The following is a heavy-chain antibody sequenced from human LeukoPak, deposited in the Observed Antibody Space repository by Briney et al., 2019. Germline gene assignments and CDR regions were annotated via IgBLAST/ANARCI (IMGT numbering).Heavy chain of an antibody. Sequence: PGGSLRLSCAASGFTFSYYWMHWVRQATGKGLVWVSRTNSDGSSTNYADSVKGRFTISRDNAKNTLYLQMNSLRAEDTAVYYCARDQFYWGQGTLVTVSS. D-gene: IGHD5-24*01. CDR1: GFTFSYYW. J-gene: IGHJ4*02. CDR3: ARDQFY. CDR2: TNSDGSST. V-gene: IGHV3-74*01.